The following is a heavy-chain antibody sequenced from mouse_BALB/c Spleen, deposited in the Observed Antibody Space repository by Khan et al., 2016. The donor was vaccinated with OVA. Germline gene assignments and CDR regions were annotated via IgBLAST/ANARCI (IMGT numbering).Heavy chain of an antibody. Sequence: DVKLVESGGGLVQPGGSLKLSCAASGFTFSSYGMSWVRQTPDKRLELVATINSNGGSTYYPDNVKGRFTISRDNAKNTLYLQMSSLKSEDTAMYYCARMARTINWGQGTTLTVSS. J-gene: IGHJ2*01. V-gene: IGHV5-6-3*01. CDR2: INSNGGST. CDR1: GFTFSSYG. CDR3: ARMARTIN.